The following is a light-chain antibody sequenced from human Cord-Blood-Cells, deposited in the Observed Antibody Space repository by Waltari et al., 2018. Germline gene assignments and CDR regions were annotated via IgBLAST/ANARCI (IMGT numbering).Light chain of an antibody. J-gene: IGLJ2*01. V-gene: IGLV1-40*01. CDR1: SSNIGAGYD. CDR3: QSYDSSLSGFLV. Sequence: QSVLTQPPSVSGAPGQRVTISCTGSSSNIGAGYDVYWSQQLPGTAPKLLIYGNSNRPSGVPDRFSGSKSGTSASLAITGLQAEDEADYYCQSYDSSLSGFLVFGGGTKLTVL. CDR2: GNS.